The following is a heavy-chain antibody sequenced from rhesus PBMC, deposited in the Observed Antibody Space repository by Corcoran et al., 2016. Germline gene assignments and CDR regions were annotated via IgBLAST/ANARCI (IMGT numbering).Heavy chain of an antibody. V-gene: IGHV4S7*01. CDR1: GGSIRDSSY. CDR3: ARVPRGYSYKYSFDY. Sequence: QVQLQESGPGLRKPSEALSLTCAVPGGSIRDSSYWSWIPPPPGKGLEWLGYIYGSGGSTYYNPSLKSRVTISTDTSKHQFSLKLSSVTAADTAVYYCARVPRGYSYKYSFDYWGQGVLVTVSS. J-gene: IGHJ4*01. D-gene: IGHD5-12*01. CDR2: IYGSGGST.